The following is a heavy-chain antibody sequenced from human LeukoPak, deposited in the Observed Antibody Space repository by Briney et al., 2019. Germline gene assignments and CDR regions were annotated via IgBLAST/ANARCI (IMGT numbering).Heavy chain of an antibody. CDR1: GYTFTGYY. CDR3: ARSDRDYGDYGAY. V-gene: IGHV1-2*02. CDR2: INPNGGGA. J-gene: IGHJ4*02. Sequence: EASVKVSCKASGYTFTGYYMHWVRQAPGQGLEWMGWINPNGGGANYAQKFQGRVTMTRDTSISTAYMELSRLTSDDTAVYFCARSDRDYGDYGAYWGQGTLVTVSS. D-gene: IGHD4-17*01.